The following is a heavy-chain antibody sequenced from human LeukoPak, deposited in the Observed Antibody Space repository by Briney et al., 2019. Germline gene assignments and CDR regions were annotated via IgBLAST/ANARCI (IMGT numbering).Heavy chain of an antibody. CDR1: VGSISSGGYY. CDR2: IYHSGST. Sequence: SQTLSLTCTVSVGSISSGGYYWSWIRQPPGKGLEWIGYIYHSGSTYYNPSLKSRVTISVDRSKNQFSLKLSSVTAADTAVYYCAREGFYFDYWGQGTLVTVSS. V-gene: IGHV4-30-2*01. CDR3: AREGFYFDY. D-gene: IGHD2-15*01. J-gene: IGHJ4*02.